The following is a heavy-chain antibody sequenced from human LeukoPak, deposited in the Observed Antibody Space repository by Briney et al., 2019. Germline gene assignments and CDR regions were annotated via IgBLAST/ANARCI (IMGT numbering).Heavy chain of an antibody. V-gene: IGHV1-18*01. CDR3: ARGATEPPYYYYYMDV. CDR1: GYTFTSYG. Sequence: ASVKVSCKASGYTFTSYGISWVRQAPGQGLEWMGWISAYNGNTNYAQKLQGRVTMTTDTSTSTAYMELSSLRSEDTAVYYCARGATEPPYYYYYMDVWGKGTTVTVSS. CDR2: ISAYNGNT. J-gene: IGHJ6*03. D-gene: IGHD1-26*01.